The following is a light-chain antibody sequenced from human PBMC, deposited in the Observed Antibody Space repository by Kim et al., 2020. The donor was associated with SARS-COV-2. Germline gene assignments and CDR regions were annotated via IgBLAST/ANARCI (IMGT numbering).Light chain of an antibody. CDR2: EVT. J-gene: IGLJ2*01. Sequence: GQSVTSPCTGTSSDVGGYNYGSWYQQHPGKAPKLMIYEVTKRPSGVPDRFSGAKSGNAASLTVSGLQAEDEADYYCSSYAGSNNLVFGGGTQLTVL. CDR1: SSDVGGYNY. CDR3: SSYAGSNNLV. V-gene: IGLV2-8*01.